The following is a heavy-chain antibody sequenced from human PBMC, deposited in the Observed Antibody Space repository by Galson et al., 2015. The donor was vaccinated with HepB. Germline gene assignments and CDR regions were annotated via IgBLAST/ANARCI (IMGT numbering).Heavy chain of an antibody. CDR2: ISGSGGST. CDR1: GFTFSSYA. V-gene: IGHV3-23*01. J-gene: IGHJ4*02. CDR3: AKGSLNVLLWFGELVD. Sequence: SLRLSCAASGFTFSSYAMSWVRQAPGKGLEWVSAISGSGGSTYYADSVKGRFTISRDNSKNTLYLQMNSLRAEDTAVYYCAKGSLNVLLWFGELVDWGQGTLVTVSS. D-gene: IGHD3-10*01.